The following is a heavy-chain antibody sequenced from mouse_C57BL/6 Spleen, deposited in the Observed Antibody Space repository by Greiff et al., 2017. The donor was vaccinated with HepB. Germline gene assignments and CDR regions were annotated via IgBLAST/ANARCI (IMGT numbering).Heavy chain of an antibody. CDR2: ISSGGSYT. V-gene: IGHV5-6*01. Sequence: EVQGVESGGDLVKPGGSLKLSCAASGFTFSSYGMSWVRQTPDKSLEWVATISSGGSYTYYPDSVKGRCTIARDNAKNTLYLHMLSLNSEDTAMYYCARQGMITTDSHFDYWGKGTTLTVAS. J-gene: IGHJ2*01. CDR3: ARQGMITTDSHFDY. D-gene: IGHD2-4*01. CDR1: GFTFSSYG.